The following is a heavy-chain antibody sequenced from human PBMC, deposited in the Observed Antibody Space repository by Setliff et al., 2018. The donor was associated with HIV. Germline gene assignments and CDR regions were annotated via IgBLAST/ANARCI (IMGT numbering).Heavy chain of an antibody. CDR1: GNTLTELS. D-gene: IGHD3-22*01. V-gene: IGHV1-24*01. CDR2: FDPEYDKT. CDR3: ATRAYDSSGYLRSRVSGAAFDI. J-gene: IGHJ3*02. Sequence: ASVKVSCKVSGNTLTELSIHWVRQAPGKGLEWMGGFDPEYDKTFYAQKFQGRVTMSEDTSTDTAYMELTSLRSEDTAVYYCATRAYDSSGYLRSRVSGAAFDIWGQGTMVTVSS.